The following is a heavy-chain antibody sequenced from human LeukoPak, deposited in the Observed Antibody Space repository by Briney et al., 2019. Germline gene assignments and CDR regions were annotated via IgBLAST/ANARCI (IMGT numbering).Heavy chain of an antibody. D-gene: IGHD1-20*01. V-gene: IGHV4-39*01. CDR1: GGSISSSSYY. J-gene: IGHJ4*02. CDR2: IYYSGST. CDR3: ARITLKWYYFDY. Sequence: SETLSLTCTVSGGSISSSSYYWGWIRQPPGKGLEWIGSIYYSGSTYYNPSLKSRVTISVDTSKNQFSLKLSSVTAADTAVYYCARITLKWYYFDYWGQGTLVTVSS.